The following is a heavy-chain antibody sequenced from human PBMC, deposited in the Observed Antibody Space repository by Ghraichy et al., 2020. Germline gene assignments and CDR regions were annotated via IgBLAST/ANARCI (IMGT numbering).Heavy chain of an antibody. D-gene: IGHD3-16*01. CDR3: ARQGSLGGFDY. CDR2: IYYSGST. Sequence: SETLSLTCTVSGGSISSSSYYWGWIRQPPGKGLEWIGSIYYSGSTYYNPSLKSRVTISVDTSKNQFSLKLSSVTAADTTVYYCARQGSLGGFDYWGQGTLVTVSS. CDR1: GGSISSSSYY. J-gene: IGHJ4*02. V-gene: IGHV4-39*01.